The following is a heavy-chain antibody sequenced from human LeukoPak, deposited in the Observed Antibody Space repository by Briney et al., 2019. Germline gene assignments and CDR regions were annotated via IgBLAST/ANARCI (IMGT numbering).Heavy chain of an antibody. V-gene: IGHV3-21*01. CDR1: GFTFSSYS. Sequence: GGSLRLSCAASGFTFSSYSMNWVRQAPGKGLEWVSSISSSSSYIYYADSVKGRFTISRDNAKNSLYLQMNSLRAEDTAVYYCARDWSASSWADHDAFDIWGQGTMVTVSS. CDR3: ARDWSASSWADHDAFDI. D-gene: IGHD6-13*01. J-gene: IGHJ3*02. CDR2: ISSSSSYI.